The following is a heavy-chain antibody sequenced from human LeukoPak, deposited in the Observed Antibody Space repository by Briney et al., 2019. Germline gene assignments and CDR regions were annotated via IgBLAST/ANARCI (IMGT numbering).Heavy chain of an antibody. J-gene: IGHJ4*02. Sequence: GGSLRLSCAASGFTFSSHSMDWVRQAPGKGLEWVASISISSSYIDYADSVKGRFTISRDNAKDSLYLQMNSLRADDTAVYYCARDKGLGYCSGGSCRHFDYWGQGTLVTVSS. CDR1: GFTFSSHS. D-gene: IGHD2-15*01. V-gene: IGHV3-21*01. CDR3: ARDKGLGYCSGGSCRHFDY. CDR2: ISISSSYI.